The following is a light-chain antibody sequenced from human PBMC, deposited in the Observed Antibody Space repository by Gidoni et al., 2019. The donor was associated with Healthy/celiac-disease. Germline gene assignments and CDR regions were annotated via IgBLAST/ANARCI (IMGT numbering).Light chain of an antibody. J-gene: IGKJ4*01. CDR2: DAS. Sequence: DIQMTQAPSSLSASVGDRVTITCQASQDISNYLNWYQQKPGKAPTLLIYDASNLETGVPSTLSRSRSGTDFTFTISSLQPEDNATYYCQQYDNPLLTFGGGTKVEIK. CDR1: QDISNY. V-gene: IGKV1-33*01. CDR3: QQYDNPLLT.